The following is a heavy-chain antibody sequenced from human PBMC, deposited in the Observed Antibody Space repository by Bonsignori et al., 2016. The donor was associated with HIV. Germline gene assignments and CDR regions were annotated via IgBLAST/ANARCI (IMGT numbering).Heavy chain of an antibody. CDR2: INHSGST. Sequence: GSLRLSCAVYGGSFSGYYWSWIRQPPGKGLEWIGEINHSGSTNYNPSLKSRVTISVDTSKNQFSLKLSSVTAADTAVYYCARGARGSSWYRYWGQGTLVTVSS. V-gene: IGHV4-34*01. D-gene: IGHD6-13*01. CDR1: GGSFSGYY. J-gene: IGHJ4*02. CDR3: ARGARGSSWYRY.